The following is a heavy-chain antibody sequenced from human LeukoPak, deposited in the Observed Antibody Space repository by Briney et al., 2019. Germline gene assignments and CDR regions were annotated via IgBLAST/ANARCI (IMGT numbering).Heavy chain of an antibody. V-gene: IGHV3-9*03. D-gene: IGHD1-26*01. CDR1: GFTFDDYA. CDR2: ISWNSGSI. CDR3: ARSYESTTEFDY. Sequence: PGGSLRLSCAASGFTFDDYAMHWVRQAPGKGLEWVSGISWNSGSIGYADSVKGRFTISRDNAKNSLYLQMNSLRAEDMALYYCARSYESTTEFDYWGQGTLAIVSS. J-gene: IGHJ4*02.